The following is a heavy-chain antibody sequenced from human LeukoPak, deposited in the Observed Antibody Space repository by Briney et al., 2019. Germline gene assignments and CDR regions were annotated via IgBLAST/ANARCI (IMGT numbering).Heavy chain of an antibody. CDR3: AKDTDYGDYAHLGY. J-gene: IGHJ4*02. V-gene: IGHV3-23*01. CDR2: ISGSGGST. CDR1: VFIFSSYA. Sequence: GGSLRLSCAASVFIFSSYAMSWVRQARGKGLEGVSAISGSGGSTYYADSVKGRFTISRDNSKNTLYLQMNSLRAEDTAVYCCAKDTDYGDYAHLGYWGQGTLVTVSS. D-gene: IGHD4-17*01.